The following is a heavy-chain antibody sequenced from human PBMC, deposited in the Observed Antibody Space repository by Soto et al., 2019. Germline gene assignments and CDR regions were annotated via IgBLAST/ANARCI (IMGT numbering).Heavy chain of an antibody. V-gene: IGHV3-23*01. J-gene: IGHJ4*02. CDR2: ISGSGGST. Sequence: SGGSLRLSCAASGFTFSSYAMSWVRQAPGKGLEWVSAISGSGGSTYYADSVKGRFTISRDNSKNTLYLQMNSLRAEDTAVYYCAKGGHDFWSGRPSPSDYWGQGTLVTVSS. CDR1: GFTFSSYA. D-gene: IGHD3-3*01. CDR3: AKGGHDFWSGRPSPSDY.